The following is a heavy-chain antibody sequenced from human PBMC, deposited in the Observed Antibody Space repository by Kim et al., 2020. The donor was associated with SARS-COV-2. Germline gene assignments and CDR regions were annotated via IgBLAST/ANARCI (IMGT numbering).Heavy chain of an antibody. CDR1: GGTFSSYT. CDR2: IIPILGIA. D-gene: IGHD3-9*01. J-gene: IGHJ3*02. V-gene: IGHV1-69*02. Sequence: SVKVSCKASGGTFSSYTISWVRQAPGQGLEWMGRIIPILGIANYAQKFQGRVTITADKSTSTAYMELSSLRSEDTAVYYCASSAGRDYDILTGYYNVKAFDIWGQGTMVTVSS. CDR3: ASSAGRDYDILTGYYNVKAFDI.